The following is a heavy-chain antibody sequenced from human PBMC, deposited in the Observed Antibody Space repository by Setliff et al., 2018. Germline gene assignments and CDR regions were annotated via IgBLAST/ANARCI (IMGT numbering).Heavy chain of an antibody. D-gene: IGHD2-15*01. Sequence: GASVKVSCKASGYTFTTYAMGWVRQAPGQGLEWMGWINTNTGFPTYAQGFTGRFVFSLDTSVSTAYLQISSVKAEDTAVYYCARGYCSGGSCADFDYWGQGTLVTVSS. V-gene: IGHV7-4-1*02. CDR1: GYTFTTYA. J-gene: IGHJ4*02. CDR3: ARGYCSGGSCADFDY. CDR2: INTNTGFP.